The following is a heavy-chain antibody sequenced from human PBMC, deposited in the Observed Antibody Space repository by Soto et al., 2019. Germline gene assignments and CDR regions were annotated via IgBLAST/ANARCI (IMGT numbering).Heavy chain of an antibody. V-gene: IGHV4-39*01. J-gene: IGHJ4*02. D-gene: IGHD2-2*01. CDR1: GGSISSCIYY. CDR2: IYYSGST. CDR3: AREVDIVVVPAADTFDY. Sequence: PSETLALTCTVSGGSISSCIYYGGWIRQPPGKGLEWIGSIYYSGSTYYNPSLKSRVTISVDTSKNQFSLKLSSVTAADTAVYYCAREVDIVVVPAADTFDYWGQGTLVTVSS.